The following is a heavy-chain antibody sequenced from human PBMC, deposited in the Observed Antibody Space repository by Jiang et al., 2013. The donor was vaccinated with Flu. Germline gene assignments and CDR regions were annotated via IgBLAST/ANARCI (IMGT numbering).Heavy chain of an antibody. J-gene: IGHJ4*02. CDR1: GDSVSSNSAA. Sequence: TSQTLSLTCAISGDSVSSNSAAWNWIRQSPSRGLEWLGRTYYRSKWYNDYAVSVKSRITINPDTSKNQFSLQLNSVTPEDTAVYYCARANTIFGVVIILDYWGQGTLVTVSS. CDR2: TYYRSKWYN. CDR3: ARANTIFGVVIILDY. D-gene: IGHD3-3*01. V-gene: IGHV6-1*01.